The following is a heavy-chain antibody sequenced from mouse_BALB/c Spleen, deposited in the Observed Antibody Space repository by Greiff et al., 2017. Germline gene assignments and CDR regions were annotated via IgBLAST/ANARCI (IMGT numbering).Heavy chain of an antibody. V-gene: IGHV1-67*01. J-gene: IGHJ3*01. CDR3: ARSGDGTTRFFAY. D-gene: IGHD1-1*01. CDR2: ISTYSGNT. Sequence: VQLQQSGPELVRPGVSVKISCKGSGYTFTDYAMHWVKQSHAKSLEWIGVISTYSGNTNYNQKFKGTATMTVDKSSSTAYMELARLTSEDSAIYYCARSGDGTTRFFAYWGQGTLVTVSA. CDR1: GYTFTDYA.